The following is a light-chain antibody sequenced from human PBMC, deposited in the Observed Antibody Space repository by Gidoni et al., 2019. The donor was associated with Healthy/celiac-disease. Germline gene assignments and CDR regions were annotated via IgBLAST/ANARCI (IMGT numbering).Light chain of an antibody. CDR3: QQYYSYPWT. J-gene: IGKJ1*01. Sequence: AIRPTQPPSSFSASTGDRVTITCRASQGISSYLAWYQQKPGKAPKLLIYAASTLQSGVPSRSSGSGSGTDFTLTISCLQSEDVATYYCQQYYSYPWTFGQXTKVEIK. CDR2: AAS. V-gene: IGKV1-8*01. CDR1: QGISSY.